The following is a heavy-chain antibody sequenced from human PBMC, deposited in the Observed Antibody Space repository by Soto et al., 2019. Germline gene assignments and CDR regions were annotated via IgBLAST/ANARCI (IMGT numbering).Heavy chain of an antibody. CDR1: GYTFTSYD. CDR2: MNPNSGNT. D-gene: IGHD2-8*01. J-gene: IGHJ6*03. Sequence: ASVKVSCKASGYTFTSYDINWVRQATGQGLEWMGWMNPNSGNTGYAQKFQGRVTMTRNTSISTAYMELSSLRSEDTAVYYCASGVLMVYATQTRPDGDYYYYMDVWGKGTTVTVSS. V-gene: IGHV1-8*01. CDR3: ASGVLMVYATQTRPDGDYYYYMDV.